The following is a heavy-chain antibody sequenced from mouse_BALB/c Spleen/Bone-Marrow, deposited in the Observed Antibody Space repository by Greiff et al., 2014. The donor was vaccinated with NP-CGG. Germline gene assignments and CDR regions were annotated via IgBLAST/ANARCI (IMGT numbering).Heavy chain of an antibody. CDR1: GSTFTNYT. D-gene: IGHD1-1*01. J-gene: IGHJ4*01. CDR3: ARGHYGSSYSAVDY. CDR2: INPSSGYT. V-gene: IGHV1-4*01. Sequence: VQLQQSGAELARPGASVQMSCKASGSTFTNYTMHWIKQRPGQGLEWIGYINPSSGYTNHNQKFKVKATLTADKSSSTAYMQLSSLTSEASAVYYCARGHYGSSYSAVDYWGQGTSVTVSS.